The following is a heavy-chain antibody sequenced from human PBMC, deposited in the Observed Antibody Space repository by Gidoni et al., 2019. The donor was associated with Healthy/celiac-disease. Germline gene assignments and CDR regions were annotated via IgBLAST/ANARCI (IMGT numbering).Heavy chain of an antibody. CDR2: ISAYNGNT. J-gene: IGHJ4*02. V-gene: IGHV1-18*04. CDR3: ARDQDVHQATFPSPFDY. CDR1: GYTFTSYG. Sequence: QVQLVQSGAEVKKPGASVKVSCKASGYTFTSYGISWVRQAPGQGLEWMGWISAYNGNTNYAQKLQGRVTMTTDTSTSTAYMELRSLRSDDTAVYYCARDQDVHQATFPSPFDYWGQGTLVTVSS. D-gene: IGHD3-16*01.